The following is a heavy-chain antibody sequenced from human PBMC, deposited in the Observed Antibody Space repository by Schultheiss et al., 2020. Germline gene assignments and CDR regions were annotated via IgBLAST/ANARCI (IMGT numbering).Heavy chain of an antibody. CDR1: GGSISSGSYY. CDR2: IYTSGST. D-gene: IGHD3-16*01. CDR3: ARMGLYYYYYYMDV. V-gene: IGHV4-61*02. J-gene: IGHJ6*03. Sequence: SETLSLTCTVSGGSISSGSYYWSWIRQPAGKGLEWIGRIYTSGSTNYNPSLKSRVTISVDTSKNQFSLKLSSVTAADTAMYYCARMGLYYYYYYMDVWGKGTTVTVSS.